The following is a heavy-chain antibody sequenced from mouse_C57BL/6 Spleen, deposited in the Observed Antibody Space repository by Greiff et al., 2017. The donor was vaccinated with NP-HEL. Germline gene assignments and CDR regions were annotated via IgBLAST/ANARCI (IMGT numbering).Heavy chain of an antibody. J-gene: IGHJ4*01. CDR3: AVTRLAGAMDY. V-gene: IGHV1-50*01. Sequence: QVQLQQPGAELVKPGASVKLSCKASGYTFTSYWMQWVKQRPGQGLEWIGEIDPSDSYTNYNQKFKGKATLTVDTSSSTAYMQLSSLTSEDSAVYYCAVTRLAGAMDYWGQGTSVTVSS. CDR2: IDPSDSYT. CDR1: GYTFTSYW.